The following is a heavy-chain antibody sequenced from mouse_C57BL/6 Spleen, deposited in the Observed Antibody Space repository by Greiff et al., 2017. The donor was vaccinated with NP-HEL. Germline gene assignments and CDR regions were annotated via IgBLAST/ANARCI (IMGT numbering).Heavy chain of an antibody. D-gene: IGHD2-5*01. J-gene: IGHJ4*01. CDR3: ARMYYSNYGAMDY. CDR1: GFTFSDYG. Sequence: EVQRVESGGGLVKPGGSLKLSCAASGFTFSDYGMHWVRQAPEKGLEWVAYISSGSSTIYYADTVKGRFTISRDNAKNTLFLQMTSLRSEDTAMYYCARMYYSNYGAMDYWGQGTSVTVSS. V-gene: IGHV5-17*01. CDR2: ISSGSSTI.